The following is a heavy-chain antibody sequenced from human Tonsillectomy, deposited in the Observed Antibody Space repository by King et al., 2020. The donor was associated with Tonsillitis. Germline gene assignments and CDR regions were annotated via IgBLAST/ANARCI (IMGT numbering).Heavy chain of an antibody. CDR1: GFTFDDYA. J-gene: IGHJ2*01. D-gene: IGHD2-21*02. CDR2: ISWNRGSK. CDR3: AKGKNVVVTAIPGCYFDL. Sequence: VQLVESGGGLVQPGRSLRLSCAASGFTFDDYAMHWVRQAPGKGLVWVSGISWNRGSKGYADFVKGRFTISRDNAKNSLYLQRNSLRAEDTALYYCAKGKNVVVTAIPGCYFDLWGRGTLVTVSS. V-gene: IGHV3-9*01.